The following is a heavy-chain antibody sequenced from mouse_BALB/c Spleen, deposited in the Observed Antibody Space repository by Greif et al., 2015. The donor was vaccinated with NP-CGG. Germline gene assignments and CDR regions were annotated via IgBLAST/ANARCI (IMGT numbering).Heavy chain of an antibody. Sequence: VQLQQSGAELVKPGASVKLSCKASGYTFTSYWMHWVKQRPGQGLEWIGEINPSNGRTNYNEKFKSMATLTVDKSSSTAYMQLSSRTSEDSAVYYCAIYDGYYYYAMDYWGQGTSVTVSS. CDR3: AIYDGYYYYAMDY. V-gene: IGHV1S81*02. CDR2: INPSNGRT. D-gene: IGHD2-3*01. CDR1: GYTFTSYW. J-gene: IGHJ4*01.